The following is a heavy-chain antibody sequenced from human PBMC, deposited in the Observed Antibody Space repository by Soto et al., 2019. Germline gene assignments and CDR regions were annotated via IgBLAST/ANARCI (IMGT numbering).Heavy chain of an antibody. CDR2: ISYDGSNK. V-gene: IGHV3-30-3*01. Sequence: VGSLRLSCAASGFTFSSYAMHWVRQAPGKGLEWVAVISYDGSNKYYADSVKGRFTISRDNSKNTLYLQMNSLRAEDTAVYYCARCGYSYGIDYWGQGTLVTVSS. D-gene: IGHD5-18*01. CDR1: GFTFSSYA. J-gene: IGHJ4*02. CDR3: ARCGYSYGIDY.